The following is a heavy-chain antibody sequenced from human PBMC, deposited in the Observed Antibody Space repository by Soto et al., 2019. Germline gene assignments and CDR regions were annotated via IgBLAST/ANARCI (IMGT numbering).Heavy chain of an antibody. J-gene: IGHJ5*02. CDR3: ERDRYYYGSGSYYISWFDP. CDR2: ISAYNGNT. D-gene: IGHD3-10*01. CDR1: GYTFTTYG. Sequence: ASVKVSCKASGYTFTTYGVSWVRQAPGQGLEWMGWISAYNGNTNYAQKLQGRVTMTTDTSTSTAYMELRGLRSDDTAVYYCERDRYYYGSGSYYISWFDPWGQGTLVTVSS. V-gene: IGHV1-18*04.